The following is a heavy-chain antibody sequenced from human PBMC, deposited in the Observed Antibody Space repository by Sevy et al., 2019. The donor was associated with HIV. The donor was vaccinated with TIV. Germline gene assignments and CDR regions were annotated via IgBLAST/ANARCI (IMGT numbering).Heavy chain of an antibody. CDR3: AMERLSSNVAEYFQN. D-gene: IGHD1-1*01. CDR2: ISFEGTND. J-gene: IGHJ1*01. V-gene: IGHV3-30*15. CDR1: GFTFSSFS. Sequence: GGCLRLSCAASGFTFSSFSMHWVRQAPGKGLEWVATISFEGTNDHYADSVKGRFTISRDNSKSSLYLQISILRPEDPAVYHCAMERLSSNVAEYFQNWGQGTLVTVSS.